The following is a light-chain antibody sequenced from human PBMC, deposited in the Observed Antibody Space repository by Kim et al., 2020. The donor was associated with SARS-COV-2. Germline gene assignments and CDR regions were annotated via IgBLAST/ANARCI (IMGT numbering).Light chain of an antibody. CDR3: ATWDNSLNGLV. Sequence: QTVTISCSGSNSTIGKNYVSWYQQLPGTAPTLLIYDNDKRHSGIPDRFSGSKSGPSATLDITGLQTGDEADYYCATWDNSLNGLVFGGGTQLTVL. CDR2: DND. V-gene: IGLV1-51*01. CDR1: NSTIGKNY. J-gene: IGLJ2*01.